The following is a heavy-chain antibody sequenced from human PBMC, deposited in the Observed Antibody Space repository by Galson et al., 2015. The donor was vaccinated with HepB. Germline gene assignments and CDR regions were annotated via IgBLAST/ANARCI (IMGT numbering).Heavy chain of an antibody. CDR1: GFTFSRYG. CDR2: ISNDGSNK. J-gene: IGHJ6*02. CDR3: ARAHSRYDYDSSGYHRPHFYYYGMDV. D-gene: IGHD3-22*01. V-gene: IGHV3-30*03. Sequence: SLRLSCAASGFTFSRYGMHWVRQAPGKGLEWVAVISNDGSNKYYADSVKGRFTISRDNSKNTMYLQMNSLRAEDTAVYYCARAHSRYDYDSSGYHRPHFYYYGMDVWGQGTTVTVSS.